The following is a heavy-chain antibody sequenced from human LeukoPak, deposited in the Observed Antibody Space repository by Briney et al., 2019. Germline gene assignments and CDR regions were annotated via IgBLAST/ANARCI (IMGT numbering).Heavy chain of an antibody. CDR3: ARKGYYGSGTYLDY. J-gene: IGHJ4*02. Sequence: GGSLRLSCAASGFTFDDYGMSWVRQAPGKGLEWVSGINWNGDRTGYADSVRGRSTISRDNAKNSLYLQMNSLRAEDTALYYCARKGYYGSGTYLDYWGQGTLVTVSS. CDR2: INWNGDRT. V-gene: IGHV3-20*04. CDR1: GFTFDDYG. D-gene: IGHD3-10*01.